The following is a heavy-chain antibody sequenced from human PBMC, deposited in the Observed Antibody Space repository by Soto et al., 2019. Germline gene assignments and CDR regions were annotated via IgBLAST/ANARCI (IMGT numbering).Heavy chain of an antibody. CDR3: TSQEMATKNVDAFDI. CDR2: IYPGDSDT. Sequence: PGESLKISCKGSGYRFTNYWIGWVRQMPGKGLEWMGIIYPGDSDTRYSPSFQGQVTISADKSINTAYLKWSSLKATDTAMYYHTSQEMATKNVDAFDIWGQGTKLTVSS. CDR1: GYRFTNYW. V-gene: IGHV5-51*01. D-gene: IGHD5-12*01. J-gene: IGHJ3*02.